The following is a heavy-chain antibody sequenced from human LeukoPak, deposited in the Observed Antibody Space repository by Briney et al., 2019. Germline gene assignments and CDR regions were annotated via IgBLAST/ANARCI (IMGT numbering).Heavy chain of an antibody. V-gene: IGHV1-18*01. CDR2: ISAYNGNT. D-gene: IGHD1-1*01. CDR1: GYTFTNYG. J-gene: IGHJ5*02. CDR3: ARDGDDPLIYNWFDP. Sequence: ASVKVSCKASGYTFTNYGISWVRQAPGQGLEWMGWISAYNGNTNYAQNLQGRVTMTTDTSTTTAYMEVTSLTSEDTAVYFCARDGDDPLIYNWFDPWGQGTLVTVSS.